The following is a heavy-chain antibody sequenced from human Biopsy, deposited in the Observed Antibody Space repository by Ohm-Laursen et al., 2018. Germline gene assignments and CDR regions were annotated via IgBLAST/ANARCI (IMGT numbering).Heavy chain of an antibody. D-gene: IGHD1-14*01. CDR1: EFTFSGYS. Sequence: SLRLSCTASEFTFSGYSMNWVRQAPGRGLEWVSYINVYSNKKYYADSVKGRFIVSRDNDKNSLYLQMNSLRAEDTAVYHCARSPGRDRMDVWGQGTAVTVS. J-gene: IGHJ6*02. V-gene: IGHV3-48*04. CDR2: INVYSNKK. CDR3: ARSPGRDRMDV.